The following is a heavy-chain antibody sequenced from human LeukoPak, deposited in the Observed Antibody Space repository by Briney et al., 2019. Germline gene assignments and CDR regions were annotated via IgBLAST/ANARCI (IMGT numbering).Heavy chain of an antibody. Sequence: GRSLRLSCAASGFTFSSCAMHWLRQAPGKGLEWVALIWYDGSNKYYADSVRGRFTISRDNSKNTLYLQMNSLRAEDTAVYYCAGGSGDYSPDYWGQGTLVTVSS. CDR2: IWYDGSNK. J-gene: IGHJ4*02. CDR1: GFTFSSCA. D-gene: IGHD4-17*01. CDR3: AGGSGDYSPDY. V-gene: IGHV3-33*01.